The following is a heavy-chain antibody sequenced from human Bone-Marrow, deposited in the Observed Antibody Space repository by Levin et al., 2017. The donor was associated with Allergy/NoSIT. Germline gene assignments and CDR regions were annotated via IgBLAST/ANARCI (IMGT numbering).Heavy chain of an antibody. D-gene: IGHD3-10*01. CDR3: ARELWVYGSGSTGMSHYYYYYGMDV. Sequence: GGSLRLSCAASGFTFSSYSMNWVRQAPGKGLEWVSSISSSSSYIYYADSVKGRFTISRDNAKNSLYLQMNSLRAEDTAVYYCARELWVYGSGSTGMSHYYYYYGMDVWGQGTTVTVSS. J-gene: IGHJ6*02. CDR1: GFTFSSYS. V-gene: IGHV3-21*01. CDR2: ISSSSSYI.